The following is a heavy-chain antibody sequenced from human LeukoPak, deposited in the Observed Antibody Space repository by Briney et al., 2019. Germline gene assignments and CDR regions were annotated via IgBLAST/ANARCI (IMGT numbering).Heavy chain of an antibody. CDR1: GFTFSSYG. D-gene: IGHD3-9*01. CDR3: ARSQATYYDILTGYPDY. CDR2: IWYDGSNK. V-gene: IGHV3-33*01. Sequence: GGSLRLSCAASGFTFSSYGMHWVRQAPGKGLEWVAVIWYDGSNKYYADSVKGRFTISRDNSKNTLYLQMNSLRAEDTAVYYCARSQATYYDILTGYPDYWGQGTLVTVSS. J-gene: IGHJ4*02.